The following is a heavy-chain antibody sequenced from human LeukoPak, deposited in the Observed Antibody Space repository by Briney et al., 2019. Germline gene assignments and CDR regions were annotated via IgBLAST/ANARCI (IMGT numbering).Heavy chain of an antibody. CDR1: GGSFSGYY. CDR2: INYSGST. J-gene: IGHJ6*03. Sequence: SETLSLTCAVYGGSFSGYYWSWIRQPPGKGLEWIGEINYSGSTNYNPSLKSRVTISVDTSKNQFSLKLSSVTAADTAVYYCARGAQGSYYYYYYMDVWGKGTTVTVSS. V-gene: IGHV4-34*01. CDR3: ARGAQGSYYYYYYMDV.